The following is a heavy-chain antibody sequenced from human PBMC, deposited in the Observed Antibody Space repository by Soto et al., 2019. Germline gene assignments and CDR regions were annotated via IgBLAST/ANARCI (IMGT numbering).Heavy chain of an antibody. CDR2: IGVTEGST. CDR3: AKDNGNYGSGTFFH. Sequence: VHLLESGGGLQQPGGSLRLSCAASRFTFSNFAMSWVRLAPGKGLEWISTIGVTEGSTYYADSVKGRFTISRDNSKSTLYLQMSSLRAEDTAVYYCAKDNGNYGSGTFFHWGQGTLVTVSS. CDR1: RFTFSNFA. V-gene: IGHV3-23*01. D-gene: IGHD3-10*01. J-gene: IGHJ4*02.